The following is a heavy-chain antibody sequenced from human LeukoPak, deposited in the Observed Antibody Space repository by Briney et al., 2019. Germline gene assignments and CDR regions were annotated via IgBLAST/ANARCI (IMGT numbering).Heavy chain of an antibody. CDR1: GGSFSGYY. Sequence: SETLSLTCAVYGGSFSGYYWSWIRQPPGKGLEWIGEINHSGSTNYNPSLKSRVTISVDTSKNQFSLQLSSVTAADTAVYYCARHMDGYSGYDRAIDYWGQGTLVTVSS. V-gene: IGHV4-34*01. CDR3: ARHMDGYSGYDRAIDY. J-gene: IGHJ4*02. D-gene: IGHD5-12*01. CDR2: INHSGST.